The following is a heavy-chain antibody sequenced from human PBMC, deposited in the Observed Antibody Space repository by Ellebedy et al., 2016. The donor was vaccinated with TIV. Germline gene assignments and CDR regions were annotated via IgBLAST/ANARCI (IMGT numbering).Heavy chain of an antibody. J-gene: IGHJ5*02. CDR2: INPNSGGT. D-gene: IGHD4-11*01. CDR1: GYTFTGYY. V-gene: IGHV1-2*02. Sequence: ASVKVSCXASGYTFTGYYMHWVRQAPGQGLEWMGWINPNSGGTNYAQKFQGRVTMTRDTSISTAYMELSRLRSDDTAVYYCARGEIWRGNYHIKAINWFNPWGQGTLVTVSS. CDR3: ARGEIWRGNYHIKAINWFNP.